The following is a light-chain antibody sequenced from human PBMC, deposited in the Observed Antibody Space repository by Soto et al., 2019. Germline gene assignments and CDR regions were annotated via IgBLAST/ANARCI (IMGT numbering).Light chain of an antibody. CDR1: QSSSSSN. V-gene: IGKV3-20*01. J-gene: IGKJ4*01. CDR3: QRDGGSTPVS. CDR2: SAS. Sequence: EVVLTQYPGTLSLSPGARATLSCRASQSSSSSNLAWYQPKPGQPPKLIVYSASRRATGIPDRVSGSGSETNFTLTSSRLEPEDFALYYSQRDGGSTPVSFGGGTKVDIK.